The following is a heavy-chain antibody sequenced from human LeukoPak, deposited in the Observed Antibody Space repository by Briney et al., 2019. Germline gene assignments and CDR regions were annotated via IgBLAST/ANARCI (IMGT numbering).Heavy chain of an antibody. CDR3: ARMWEVATKKDY. CDR2: MNPNSGNT. V-gene: IGHV1-8*01. Sequence: ASVKVSCKAAGYTFTSYDINWVRQATGQGLEWMGWMNPNSGNTDYAQKFQGRVTMTRDTSISTAYMELSRLRSDDTAVYYCARMWEVATKKDYWGQGTLVTVSS. J-gene: IGHJ4*02. D-gene: IGHD5-12*01. CDR1: GYTFTSYD.